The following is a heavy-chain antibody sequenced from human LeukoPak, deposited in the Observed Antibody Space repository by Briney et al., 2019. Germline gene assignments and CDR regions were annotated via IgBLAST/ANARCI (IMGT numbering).Heavy chain of an antibody. CDR2: IIPILGIA. V-gene: IGHV1-69*04. CDR1: GYTFTSYD. CDR3: ATELDMIRGL. J-gene: IGHJ4*02. D-gene: IGHD1-7*01. Sequence: SVKVSCKASGYTFTSYDINWVRQAPGQGLEWMGRIIPILGIANYAQKFQGRVTITADKSTSTAYMELSSLRSEDTAVYYCATELDMIRGLWGQGTLVTVSS.